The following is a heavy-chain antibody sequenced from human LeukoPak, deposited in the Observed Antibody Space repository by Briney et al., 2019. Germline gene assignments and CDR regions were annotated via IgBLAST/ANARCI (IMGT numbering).Heavy chain of an antibody. CDR3: ARQEYSSGYY. D-gene: IGHD6-19*01. J-gene: IGHJ4*02. Sequence: SETLSLTCTVSVGSISSSSYYWGWIRQPPGKGLEWIGSIYYSGSTYYNPSLKGRVTISVDTSKNQFSLKLSSVTAADTAVYYCARQEYSSGYYWGQGTLVTVSS. V-gene: IGHV4-39*01. CDR1: VGSISSSSYY. CDR2: IYYSGST.